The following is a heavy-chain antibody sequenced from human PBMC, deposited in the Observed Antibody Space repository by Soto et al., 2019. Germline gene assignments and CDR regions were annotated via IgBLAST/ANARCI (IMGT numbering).Heavy chain of an antibody. CDR3: ARVARVRGVRQNIFDY. CDR1: GGSISSYY. D-gene: IGHD3-10*01. V-gene: IGHV4-59*01. J-gene: IGHJ4*02. CDR2: IYYSGST. Sequence: SETLSLTCTVSGGSISSYYWSWIRQPPGKGLEWTGYIYYSGSTNYNPSLKSRVTISVDTSKNQFSLKLSSVTAADTAVYYCARVARVRGVRQNIFDYWGQGTLVPVSS.